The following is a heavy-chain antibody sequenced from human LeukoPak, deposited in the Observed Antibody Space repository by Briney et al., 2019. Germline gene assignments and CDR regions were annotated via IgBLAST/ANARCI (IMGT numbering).Heavy chain of an antibody. V-gene: IGHV4-61*02. CDR3: ARDHGLLGIDY. Sequence: SQTLSLTCTVSGGSISSGSYYWSWIRQPAGKGLEWIGRIYTSGSTNYNPSLKSRVTISVDTSKNQFSLKLSSVTAADTAVYYCARDHGLLGIDYWGQGTLVTVSS. CDR1: GGSISSGSYY. D-gene: IGHD2-15*01. J-gene: IGHJ4*02. CDR2: IYTSGST.